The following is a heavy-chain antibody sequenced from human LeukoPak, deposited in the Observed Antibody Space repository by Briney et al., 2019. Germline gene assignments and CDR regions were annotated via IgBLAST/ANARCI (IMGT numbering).Heavy chain of an antibody. CDR2: ISSSSSTI. D-gene: IGHD3-9*01. J-gene: IGHJ5*02. Sequence: GGSLRLSCAASGFTFSSYSMNWVRQAPGKGLEWVSYISSSSSTIYYADSVKGRFTISRDNAKNSLYLQMNSLRAEDTAVYYCAGYYYDILTGYYGWFDPWGQGTLVTVSS. V-gene: IGHV3-48*01. CDR1: GFTFSSYS. CDR3: AGYYYDILTGYYGWFDP.